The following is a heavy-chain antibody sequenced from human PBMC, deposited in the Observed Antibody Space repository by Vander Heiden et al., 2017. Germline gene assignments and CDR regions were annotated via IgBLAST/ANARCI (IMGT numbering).Heavy chain of an antibody. J-gene: IGHJ4*02. Sequence: EVQLVESGGGLVQPGGSLNLSCAASGFTFSGSAMHWGRQASGKGLEWVGRIRSKANSYATAYAASVKGRFTISRDDSKNTAYLQMNSLKTEDTAVYYCTSSPSYDSSGYPPLYWGQGTLVTVSS. CDR2: IRSKANSYAT. CDR3: TSSPSYDSSGYPPLY. V-gene: IGHV3-73*02. D-gene: IGHD3-22*01. CDR1: GFTFSGSA.